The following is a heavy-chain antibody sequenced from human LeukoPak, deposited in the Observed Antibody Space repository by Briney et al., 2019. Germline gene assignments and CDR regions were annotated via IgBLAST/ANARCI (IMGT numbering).Heavy chain of an antibody. D-gene: IGHD5-24*01. CDR1: GFPFSSYW. J-gene: IGHJ4*02. V-gene: IGHV3-7*01. Sequence: GGSLRLSCVASGFPFSSYWMTWVRQAPGKGLEWVANIKQDGSKNSYVDSVKGRFTISRDNAKNSLYLQMNSLRVEDTAVYYCARVPGDGSNYGFDYWGQGTLVTVSS. CDR3: ARVPGDGSNYGFDY. CDR2: IKQDGSKN.